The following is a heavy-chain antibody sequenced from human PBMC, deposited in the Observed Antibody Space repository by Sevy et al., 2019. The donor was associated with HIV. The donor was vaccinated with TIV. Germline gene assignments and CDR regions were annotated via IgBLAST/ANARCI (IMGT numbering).Heavy chain of an antibody. CDR1: GFTFSSYA. D-gene: IGHD3-10*01. V-gene: IGHV3-30-3*01. Sequence: GGCLRLSCAASGFTFSSYAMHWVRQAPGKGLEWVAVISYDGSNKYYADSVKGRFTISRDNSKNTLYLQMNSLRAEDTAVYYCARDQNYYGSGSYYNPFDYWGQGTLVTVSS. J-gene: IGHJ4*02. CDR2: ISYDGSNK. CDR3: ARDQNYYGSGSYYNPFDY.